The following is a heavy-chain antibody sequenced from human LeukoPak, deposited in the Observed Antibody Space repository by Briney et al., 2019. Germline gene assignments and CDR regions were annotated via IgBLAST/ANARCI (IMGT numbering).Heavy chain of an antibody. CDR3: TTERYSSSWHDAFDI. J-gene: IGHJ3*02. CDR1: GFTFGNAW. D-gene: IGHD6-13*01. V-gene: IGHV3-15*01. Sequence: GSLRLSCAASGFTFGNAWMSWVRQAPGKGLEWVGRIKSKTDGGTTDYAAPVKGRFTISRDDSKNTLYLQMSSLKTEDTAVYYCTTERYSSSWHDAFDIWGQGTMVTVSS. CDR2: IKSKTDGGTT.